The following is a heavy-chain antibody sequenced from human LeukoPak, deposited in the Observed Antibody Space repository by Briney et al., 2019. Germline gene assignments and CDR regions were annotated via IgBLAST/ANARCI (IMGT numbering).Heavy chain of an antibody. CDR2: IYYSGST. D-gene: IGHD2-15*01. CDR3: ARGVAANRGWFDP. Sequence: SETLSLTCTVSGGSISSYYWSWIRQPPGKGLEWIGYIYYSGSTYYKPSLKSRVTISVDTSKNQFSLKLSSVTAADTAVYYCARGVAANRGWFDPWGQGTLVTVSS. V-gene: IGHV4-59*01. CDR1: GGSISSYY. J-gene: IGHJ5*02.